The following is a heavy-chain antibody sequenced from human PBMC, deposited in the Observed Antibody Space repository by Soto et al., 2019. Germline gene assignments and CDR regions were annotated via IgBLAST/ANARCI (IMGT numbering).Heavy chain of an antibody. V-gene: IGHV1-2*04. Sequence: ASVKVSCKASGYTFTGYYMHWVRQAPGQGLEWMGWINPNSGGTNYAQKFQGWVTMTRDTSISTAYMELSSLKASDTAMYYCARQPIVATLRYYGMDVWGQGTTVTVSS. CDR2: INPNSGGT. J-gene: IGHJ6*02. CDR1: GYTFTGYY. CDR3: ARQPIVATLRYYGMDV. D-gene: IGHD5-12*01.